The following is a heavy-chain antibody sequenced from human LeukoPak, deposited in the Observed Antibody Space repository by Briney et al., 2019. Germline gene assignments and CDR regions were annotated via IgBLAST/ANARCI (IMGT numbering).Heavy chain of an antibody. CDR2: IIPIFGTA. CDR1: GGAFSSYA. Sequence: SVKVSCKASGGAFSSYAISWVRQAPGQGLEWMGGIIPIFGTANYAQKFQGRVTITADESTSTAYMELSSLRSEDTAVYYCARAGAAHRYYYYMDVWGKGTTVTVSS. J-gene: IGHJ6*03. V-gene: IGHV1-69*01. D-gene: IGHD6-6*01. CDR3: ARAGAAHRYYYYMDV.